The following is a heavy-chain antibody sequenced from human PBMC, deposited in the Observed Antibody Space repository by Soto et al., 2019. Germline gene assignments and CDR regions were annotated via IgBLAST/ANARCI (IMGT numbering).Heavy chain of an antibody. V-gene: IGHV3-53*01. CDR2: VYDLDGT. J-gene: IGHJ3*02. CDR1: GFTFRSYW. D-gene: IGHD5-12*01. Sequence: EGQLVESGGGLVQPGGSLRLSCQVSGFTFRSYWMTWVRRAPGKGPEWVSGVYDLDGTYYADSVRGRFTTSIGSSRTTVYLQMRDLRPEDTALYFCATWHLREHAYDIWGQGTMVTVSS. CDR3: ATWHLREHAYDI.